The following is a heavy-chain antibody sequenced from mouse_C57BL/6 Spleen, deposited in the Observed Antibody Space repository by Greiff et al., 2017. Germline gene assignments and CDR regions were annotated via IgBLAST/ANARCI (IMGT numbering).Heavy chain of an antibody. V-gene: IGHV1-43*01. J-gene: IGHJ1*03. D-gene: IGHD1-1*01. Sequence: EVQLQESGPELVKPGASVKISCKASGYSFTGYYMHWVKQSSEKSLEWIGEINPSTGGTSYNQKFKGKATLTVNKSSRTAYMQLKSLTSEDSAVYYCANGYWYFDVWGTGTTVTVSS. CDR1: GYSFTGYY. CDR3: ANGYWYFDV. CDR2: INPSTGGT.